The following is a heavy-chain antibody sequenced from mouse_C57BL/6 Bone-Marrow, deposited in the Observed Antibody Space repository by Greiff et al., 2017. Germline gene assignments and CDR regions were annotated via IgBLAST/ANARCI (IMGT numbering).Heavy chain of an antibody. CDR2: INPSSGYT. CDR3: ASWDALYDAMDY. Sequence: QVQLQQSGAELARPGASVKMSCKASGYTFTSYTMHWVKQRPGQGLEWIGYINPSSGYTKYNQKFKDKATLTADKSSSTAYMQLSSLTSEDSAVYYCASWDALYDAMDYWGQGTSVTVSS. D-gene: IGHD4-1*01. V-gene: IGHV1-4*01. J-gene: IGHJ4*01. CDR1: GYTFTSYT.